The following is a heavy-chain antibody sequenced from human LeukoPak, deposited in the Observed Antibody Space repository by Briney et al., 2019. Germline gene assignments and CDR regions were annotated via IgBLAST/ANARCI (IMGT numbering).Heavy chain of an antibody. D-gene: IGHD4-23*01. CDR2: IIPIFGTA. Sequence: ASVKVSCKASGGTFSSYAISWVRQAPGQGLEWMGGIIPIFGTANYAQKFQGRVTITTDESTSTAYMELSSLRSEDTAVYYCARSHFYGGKSLEVYFDYWGQGTLVTVSS. CDR3: ARSHFYGGKSLEVYFDY. CDR1: GGTFSSYA. J-gene: IGHJ4*02. V-gene: IGHV1-69*05.